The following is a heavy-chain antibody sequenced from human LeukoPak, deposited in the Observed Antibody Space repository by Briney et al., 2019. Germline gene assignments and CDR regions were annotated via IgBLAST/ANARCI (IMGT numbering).Heavy chain of an antibody. CDR3: ASSGAHAFDI. CDR2: TYYRSKSHS. V-gene: IGHV6-1*01. D-gene: IGHD6-19*01. J-gene: IGHJ3*02. Sequence: SQTLSLTCVLSGDSVSRNSVDWNWIRQSPSRGLEWLGRTYYRSKSHSDYAVSVKSRININPDTSKNHFSLQLNSVTPEGTSVYYCASSGAHAFDIWGQGTTVTVSS. CDR1: GDSVSRNSVD.